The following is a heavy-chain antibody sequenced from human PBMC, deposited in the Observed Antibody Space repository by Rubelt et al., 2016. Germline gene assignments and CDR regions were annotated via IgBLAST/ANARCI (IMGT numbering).Heavy chain of an antibody. D-gene: IGHD3-3*01. J-gene: IGHJ6*03. Sequence: QLQLQESGPGLVKPSETLSLTCTVSGGSISSGYYWGWIRQPPGKGLEWLGSIYHSGCTYYNPSLKCRVTIAVDTSKNQFSLKLSSVTAADTGVYYCARFAWSGYSYMDVWGKGTTVTVSS. CDR2: IYHSGCT. V-gene: IGHV4-38-2*02. CDR3: ARFAWSGYSYMDV. CDR1: GGSISSGYY.